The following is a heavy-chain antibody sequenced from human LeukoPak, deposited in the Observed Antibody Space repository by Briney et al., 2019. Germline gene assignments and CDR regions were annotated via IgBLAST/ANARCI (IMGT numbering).Heavy chain of an antibody. CDR1: GGSFSGYY. CDR2: INHSGST. V-gene: IGHV4-34*01. Sequence: PSETLSLTCAVYGGSFSGYYWSWIRQPPGKGLEWIGEINHSGSTNYDPSLKSRVTISVDTSKNQFSLKLSSVTAADTAVYYCARGWRYSYGFYNYWGQGTLVTVSS. CDR3: ARGWRYSYGFYNY. J-gene: IGHJ4*02. D-gene: IGHD5-18*01.